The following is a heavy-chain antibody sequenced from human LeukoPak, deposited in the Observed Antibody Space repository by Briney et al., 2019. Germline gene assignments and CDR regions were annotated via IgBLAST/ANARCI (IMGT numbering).Heavy chain of an antibody. CDR2: IYSGGST. CDR1: GFTLSNAW. V-gene: IGHV3-53*05. Sequence: PGGSLRLSCAASGFTLSNAWMSWVRQAPGKGLEWVSVIYSGGSTYYADSVKGRFTISRDKSKNTVYLQMNSLRFEDTAMYYCARNWFDPWGQGTLVTVSS. J-gene: IGHJ5*02. CDR3: ARNWFDP.